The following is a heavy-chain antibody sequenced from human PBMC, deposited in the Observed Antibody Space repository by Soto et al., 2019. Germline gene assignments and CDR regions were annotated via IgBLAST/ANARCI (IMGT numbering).Heavy chain of an antibody. D-gene: IGHD3-16*02. V-gene: IGHV2-5*02. CDR1: GFSLSTSGVG. CDR2: IYWDDDK. Sequence: QITLKESGPTLVKPTQTLTLTCTFSGFSLSTSGVGVGWIRQPPGKALEWLALIYWDDDKRYSPSLKRRLTIPKDTSKNQVVLTMTNMDPVDTATYYCAHSQPTFGGVIGPTFDYWGQGTLVTVSS. CDR3: AHSQPTFGGVIGPTFDY. J-gene: IGHJ4*02.